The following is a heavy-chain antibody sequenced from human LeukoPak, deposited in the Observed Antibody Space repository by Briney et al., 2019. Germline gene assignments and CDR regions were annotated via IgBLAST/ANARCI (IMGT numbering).Heavy chain of an antibody. CDR3: ARVFGSIAARKYFDY. D-gene: IGHD6-6*01. V-gene: IGHV1-18*01. CDR2: ISAYNGNT. J-gene: IGHJ4*02. Sequence: ASVKVSCKASGYTFTSYGISWVRQAPGQGLEWMGWISAYNGNTNYAQKLQGRVTMTTDTSTSTAYMELRSLRSDDTAVYYCARVFGSIAARKYFDYWGQGTLVTVSS. CDR1: GYTFTSYG.